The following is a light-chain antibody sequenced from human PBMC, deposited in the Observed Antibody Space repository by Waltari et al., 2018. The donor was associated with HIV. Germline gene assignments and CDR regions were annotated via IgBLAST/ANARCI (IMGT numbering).Light chain of an antibody. CDR3: CSYAGSSTL. CDR2: EVS. Sequence: QSALTQPASVSGSPGPSITISCTGTSSDVGSYNLVPWYQQHPGKAPKLMIYEVSKRPSGVSNRFSGSKSGNTASLTISGLQAEDEADYYCCSYAGSSTLFGGGTKLTVL. CDR1: SSDVGSYNL. J-gene: IGLJ3*02. V-gene: IGLV2-23*02.